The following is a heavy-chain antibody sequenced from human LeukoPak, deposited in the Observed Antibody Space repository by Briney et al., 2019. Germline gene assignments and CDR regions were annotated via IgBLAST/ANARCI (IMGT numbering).Heavy chain of an antibody. CDR1: GYTLTELS. V-gene: IGHV1-24*01. CDR3: ATDTRGWYSTSFDY. D-gene: IGHD6-19*01. CDR2: SDPEDGET. J-gene: IGHJ4*02. Sequence: ASVKVSCKVSGYTLTELSMHWVRQAPGKGLEWMGGSDPEDGETIYAQKFQSRVTMTEDTSTDTAYMELSSLRSEDTAVYYCATDTRGWYSTSFDYWGQGTLVTVSS.